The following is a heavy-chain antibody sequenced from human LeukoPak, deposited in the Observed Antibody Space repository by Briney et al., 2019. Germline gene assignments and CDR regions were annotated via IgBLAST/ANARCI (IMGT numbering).Heavy chain of an antibody. Sequence: ASVKASCKASGGTVSSDDISWVRQAPGQGLEWMGGFIPIFGTPIYAQKFQGTETITADESTSTVYMELSSLRSEDTAVYYCARRSSSPYWFFDLWGRGTLVTVSS. CDR2: FIPIFGTP. CDR1: GGTVSSDD. D-gene: IGHD6-13*01. CDR3: ARRSSSPYWFFDL. J-gene: IGHJ2*01. V-gene: IGHV1-69*13.